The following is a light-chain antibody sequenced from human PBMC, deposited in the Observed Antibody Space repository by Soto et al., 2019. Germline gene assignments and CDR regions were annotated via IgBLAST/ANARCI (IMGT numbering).Light chain of an antibody. CDR2: AAS. CDR1: QGISTY. J-gene: IGKJ4*01. Sequence: DIQMTQSPSSLSASVGGRVTITCRASQGISTYLGWYQQKPGKVPKLLIYAASTLQSGVPSRFSGSGSGTEFTLTISSLQPEDVATYYCTKYNSAPLTFGGGTQVEIK. CDR3: TKYNSAPLT. V-gene: IGKV1-27*01.